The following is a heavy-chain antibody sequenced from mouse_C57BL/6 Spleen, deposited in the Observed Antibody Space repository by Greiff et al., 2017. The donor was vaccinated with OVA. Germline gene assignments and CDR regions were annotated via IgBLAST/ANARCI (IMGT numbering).Heavy chain of an antibody. CDR2: IWSGGST. CDR3: ARNDYDGRGFDY. CDR1: GFSLTSYG. Sequence: VQLKESGPGLVQPSQSLSITCTASGFSLTSYGVHWVRQSPGKGLEWLGVIWSGGSTDYNAAFISRLSISKDNSKSQVFFKMNSLQADDTAIYCCARNDYDGRGFDYWGQGTTLTVSS. V-gene: IGHV2-2*01. J-gene: IGHJ2*01. D-gene: IGHD2-4*01.